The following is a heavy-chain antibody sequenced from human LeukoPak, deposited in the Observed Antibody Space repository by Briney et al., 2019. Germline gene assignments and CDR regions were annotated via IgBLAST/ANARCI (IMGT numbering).Heavy chain of an antibody. CDR1: GGTFSSYA. CDR3: ARETRDGYKTSGGWFDP. V-gene: IGHV1-69*01. D-gene: IGHD5-24*01. CDR2: ISAYNGNT. Sequence: SVKVSCKASGGTFSSYAISWVRQAPGQGLEWMGWISAYNGNTNYAQKFQGRVTITADESTSTAYMELSSLRSEDTAVYYCARETRDGYKTSGGWFDPWGQGTLVTVSS. J-gene: IGHJ5*02.